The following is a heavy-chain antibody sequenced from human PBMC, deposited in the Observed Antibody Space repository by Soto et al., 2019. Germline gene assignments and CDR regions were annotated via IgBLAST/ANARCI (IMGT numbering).Heavy chain of an antibody. CDR3: ARGPL. CDR2: IKPDESKK. V-gene: IGHV3-7*01. CDR1: GFTVRSSW. J-gene: IGHJ4*02. Sequence: GGCLRIACAASGFTVRSSWVCWVRQAPGKGLEWVDNIKPDESKKYYVDSVKGRFTISRENAKNSLYLQMDILRAEDTAVYYCARGPLWGQRILVTVSS.